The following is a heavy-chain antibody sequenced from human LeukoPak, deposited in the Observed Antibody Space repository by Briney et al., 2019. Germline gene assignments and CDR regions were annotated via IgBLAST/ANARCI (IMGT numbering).Heavy chain of an antibody. CDR3: ARDRTGLTTVTSGYNWFDP. CDR2: IYYSGST. V-gene: IGHV4-59*01. CDR1: GGSFSGYY. D-gene: IGHD4-17*01. J-gene: IGHJ5*02. Sequence: SETLSLTCAVHGGSFSGYYCGWIRQPPGKGLGWIGYIYYSGSTNYNPSLKSRVTISVDTSKNQFSLKLSSVTAADTAVYYCARDRTGLTTVTSGYNWFDPWGQGTLVTVSS.